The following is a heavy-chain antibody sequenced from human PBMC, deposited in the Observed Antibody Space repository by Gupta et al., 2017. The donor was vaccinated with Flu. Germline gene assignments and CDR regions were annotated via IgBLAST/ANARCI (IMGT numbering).Heavy chain of an antibody. Sequence: QVQLVQSGAEVKEPRASGKVSCKASVYTFTSYDIKWVRQATGQGLEWMGWMSPNSSYTGYAQKFQGRVTMTRDTSISTAYMELSSLTSEDTAVYYCARGIDAGVDYWGQGTLVTVSS. D-gene: IGHD7-27*01. CDR3: ARGIDAGVDY. V-gene: IGHV1-8*01. J-gene: IGHJ4*02. CDR1: VYTFTSYD. CDR2: MSPNSSYT.